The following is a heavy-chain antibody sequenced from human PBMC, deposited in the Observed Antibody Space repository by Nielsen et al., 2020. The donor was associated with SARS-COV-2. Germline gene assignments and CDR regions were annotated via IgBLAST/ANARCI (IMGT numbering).Heavy chain of an antibody. CDR1: GASVSSNDW. CDR3: AREVGQQLPHLNWFDP. CDR2: LSHSGST. V-gene: IGHV4-4*02. D-gene: IGHD6-13*01. J-gene: IGHJ5*02. Sequence: SETLSLTCAVSGASVSSNDWWTWVRQSPGKGLEWIGELSHSGSTIYNPSLKSRVTISVDTSKNQFSLTVHSVTAADTAVYYCAREVGQQLPHLNWFDPWGPGTLVTVSS.